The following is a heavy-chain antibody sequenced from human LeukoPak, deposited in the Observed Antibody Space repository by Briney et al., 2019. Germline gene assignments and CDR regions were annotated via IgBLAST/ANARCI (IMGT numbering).Heavy chain of an antibody. Sequence: PGGSLRLSCAASGFTFSSYAMSWVRQAPGKGLEWVSAISAGGGSTHYADSVKGRFTISRDISKNTLYLQMNSLRAEDTAVYYCAKRIRDTAMAYFNYWGQGTLVTVSS. D-gene: IGHD5-18*01. CDR2: ISAGGGST. CDR1: GFTFSSYA. J-gene: IGHJ4*02. CDR3: AKRIRDTAMAYFNY. V-gene: IGHV3-23*01.